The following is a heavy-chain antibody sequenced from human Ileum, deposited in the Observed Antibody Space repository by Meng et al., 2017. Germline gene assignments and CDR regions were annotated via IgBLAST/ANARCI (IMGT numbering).Heavy chain of an antibody. CDR1: GFTFSSYA. J-gene: IGHJ4*02. V-gene: IGHV3-23*01. CDR2: ISGSGGST. CDR3: AKVKRYGYSSGWCFDY. Sequence: GESLKISCAASGFTFSSYAMSWVRQAPGKGLEWVSAISGSGGSTYYADSVEGRFTISRDNSKNTLYLQMNSLRAEDTAVYYCAKVKRYGYSSGWCFDYWGQGTLVTVSS. D-gene: IGHD6-19*01.